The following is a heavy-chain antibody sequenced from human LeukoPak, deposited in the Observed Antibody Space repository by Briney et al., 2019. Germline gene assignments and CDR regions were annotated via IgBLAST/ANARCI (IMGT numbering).Heavy chain of an antibody. CDR2: ISWDGGST. CDR3: AKGGYDFWSGYYGP. V-gene: IGHV3-43*01. CDR1: GFTFDDYT. D-gene: IGHD3-3*01. Sequence: GGSLRLSCAASGFTFDDYTMHWVRQAPGKGLEWVSFISWDGGSTYYADSVKGRFTISRDNSKNSLYLQMNSLRTEDTALYYCAKGGYDFWSGYYGPWGQGTLVTVSS. J-gene: IGHJ4*02.